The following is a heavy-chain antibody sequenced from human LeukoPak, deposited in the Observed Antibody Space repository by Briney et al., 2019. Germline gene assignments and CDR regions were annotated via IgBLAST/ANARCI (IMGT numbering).Heavy chain of an antibody. CDR3: GAFVKVAASGSFDV. J-gene: IGHJ3*01. D-gene: IGHD2-21*02. Sequence: LRLSCAXSXFIVTNTFMKWVRQAPGKGLEWVSVIFSAGATYYADSVKGRFTISRDNSKNTLFLQMNSLRDDDTAVYFCGAFVKVAASGSFDVWGQGTTVTVSS. V-gene: IGHV3-66*01. CDR2: IFSAGAT. CDR1: XFIVTNTF.